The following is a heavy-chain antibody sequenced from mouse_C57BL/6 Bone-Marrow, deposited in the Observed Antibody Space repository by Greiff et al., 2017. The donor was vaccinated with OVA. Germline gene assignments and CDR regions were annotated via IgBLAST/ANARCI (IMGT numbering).Heavy chain of an antibody. CDR2: IRNKANNHET. Sequence: EVQGVESGGGLVQPGGSMKLSCAATGFTFSDAWMDWVRQSPEQGLEWVAEIRNKANNHETYYAESAKVRFTISRDYSKSSVYLQMNSVRAEDTGIYYCTGDDGRPFAYWGQGTLVTVSA. CDR1: GFTFSDAW. D-gene: IGHD2-12*01. J-gene: IGHJ3*01. V-gene: IGHV6-6*01. CDR3: TGDDGRPFAY.